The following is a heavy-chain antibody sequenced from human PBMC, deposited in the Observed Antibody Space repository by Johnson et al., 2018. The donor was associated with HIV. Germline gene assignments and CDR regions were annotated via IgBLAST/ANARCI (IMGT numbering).Heavy chain of an antibody. CDR1: GFTFSDYY. Sequence: QVQLVESGGGLVKPGGSLRLSCAASGFTFSDYYMSWIRQAPGKGLEWVSYISGGGIPYYSDAVTGRLTISRDNAKNSLYLQMNSLRAEDTAVEYCARGGCSRGWIYAFDIWGQGTMVTVSS. J-gene: IGHJ3*02. CDR3: ARGGCSRGWIYAFDI. V-gene: IGHV3-11*04. CDR2: ISGGGIP. D-gene: IGHD6-19*01.